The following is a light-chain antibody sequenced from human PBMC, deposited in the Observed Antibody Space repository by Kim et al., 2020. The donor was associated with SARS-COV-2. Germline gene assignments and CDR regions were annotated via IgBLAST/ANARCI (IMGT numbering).Light chain of an antibody. V-gene: IGKV1-33*01. CDR3: QQYDDVPYS. CDR1: QDIVTY. J-gene: IGKJ2*01. CDR2: VAS. Sequence: SASVGDRLTFPCQASQDIVTYLNWYQQKAGKAPYLLIYVASTLEAGVPSRFTGDGSGTDFTLAIDSLQPEDVGPYYCQQYDDVPYSFGRGTKLEL.